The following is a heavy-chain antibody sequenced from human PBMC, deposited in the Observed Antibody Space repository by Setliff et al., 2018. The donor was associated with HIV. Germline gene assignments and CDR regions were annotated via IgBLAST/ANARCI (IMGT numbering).Heavy chain of an antibody. CDR2: INPNSGGT. D-gene: IGHD7-27*01. J-gene: IGHJ6*03. V-gene: IGHV1-2*06. CDR3: ARDRRAGVYYYTDV. CDR1: GYMFSGFH. Sequence: GASVKVSCKASGYMFSGFHMHWVRQAAGQGLEWMGRINPNSGGTNYAQKFQGRVTMTRDTSISTAYMELSRLRSDDTAVYYCARDRRAGVYYYTDVWGTGTTVTVSS.